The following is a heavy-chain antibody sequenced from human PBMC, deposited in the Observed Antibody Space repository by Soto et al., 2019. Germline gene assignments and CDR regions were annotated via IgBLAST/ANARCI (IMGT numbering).Heavy chain of an antibody. CDR2: TNPNSGGT. V-gene: IGHV1-2*04. CDR1: GYTFTGYY. Sequence: ASVKVSCKASGYTFTGYYMHWVRQAPGQGLEWMGWTNPNSGGTNYAQKFKGWVTMTRDTSISTAYMELRRLRSDDTAVYYCARVIASAADFDYWGQGTLVTVSS. D-gene: IGHD6-13*01. CDR3: ARVIASAADFDY. J-gene: IGHJ4*02.